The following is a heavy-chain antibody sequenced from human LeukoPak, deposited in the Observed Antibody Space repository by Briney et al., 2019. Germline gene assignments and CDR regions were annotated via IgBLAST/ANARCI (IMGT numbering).Heavy chain of an antibody. J-gene: IGHJ4*02. CDR2: INEHGTT. CDR3: GRVRGGN. Sequence: GGSLRLSCAASGFTFSDFWMYWVRQVPGKGLVWISNINEHGTTAYADSVKGRFTISRDNAKNILYLQMNSLRAEDTAVYYCGRVRGGNWGQGTLVTVSS. D-gene: IGHD3-16*01. V-gene: IGHV3-74*01. CDR1: GFTFSDFW.